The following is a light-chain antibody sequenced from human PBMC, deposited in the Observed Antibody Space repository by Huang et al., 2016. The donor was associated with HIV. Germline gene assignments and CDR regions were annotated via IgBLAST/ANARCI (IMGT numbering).Light chain of an antibody. V-gene: IGKV3-15*01. CDR3: QQYNDFRST. Sequence: ETVMTQSPVTLSVSPGDRASLSCRSSQIVSSHLAWYQQKPGQAPRLLIYAASTRATGGPARFSGSGDGTEFTLTISTLQSEDSAVYYCQQYNDFRSTFGPGTRVEIK. CDR2: AAS. CDR1: QIVSSH. J-gene: IGKJ3*01.